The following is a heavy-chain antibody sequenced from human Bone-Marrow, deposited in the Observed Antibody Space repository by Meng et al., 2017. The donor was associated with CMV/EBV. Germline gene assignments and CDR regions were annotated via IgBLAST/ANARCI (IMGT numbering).Heavy chain of an antibody. CDR1: GFTFSSYG. J-gene: IGHJ6*02. CDR3: AREVVVVAATAYYYYGMDV. D-gene: IGHD2-15*01. CDR2: IRYDGSNK. V-gene: IGHV3-30*02. Sequence: GESLKISCAASGFTFSSYGMHWVRQAPGKGLEWVAFIRYDGSNKYYADSVKGRFTISRDNAKNSLYLQMNSLRAEGTAVYYCAREVVVVAATAYYYYGMDVWGQGTTVTVSS.